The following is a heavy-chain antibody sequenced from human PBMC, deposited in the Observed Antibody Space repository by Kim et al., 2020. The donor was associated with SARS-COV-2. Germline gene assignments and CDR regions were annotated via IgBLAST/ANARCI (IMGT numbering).Heavy chain of an antibody. CDR1: GFIFSSYN. CDR2: ISSSGDII. Sequence: GGSLRLSCATSGFIFSSYNMNWVRQVPGKGLEWISYISSSGDIIYYADSVKGRFTISRDNANNSLYLQMNSLRAEDTAIYYCARDFDYYHTSGGYPTPNYWGPGTLVIVSS. V-gene: IGHV3-48*01. J-gene: IGHJ4*02. CDR3: ARDFDYYHTSGGYPTPNY. D-gene: IGHD3-10*01.